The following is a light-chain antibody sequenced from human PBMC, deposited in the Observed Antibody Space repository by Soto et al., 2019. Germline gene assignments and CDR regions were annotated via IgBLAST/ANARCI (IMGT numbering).Light chain of an antibody. J-gene: IGLJ3*02. V-gene: IGLV1-40*01. CDR2: GNS. CDR1: SSNIGAGYD. CDR3: QYYDSSLIIGV. Sequence: QSVLTQPPSVSGAPGQRVTISCTGSSSNIGAGYDVHWYQQLPGTAPKLLIYGNSNRPSGVPDRFSGSKSGTSASLAITGLQAEDESAYHCQYYDSSLIIGVFGGGTKVTVL.